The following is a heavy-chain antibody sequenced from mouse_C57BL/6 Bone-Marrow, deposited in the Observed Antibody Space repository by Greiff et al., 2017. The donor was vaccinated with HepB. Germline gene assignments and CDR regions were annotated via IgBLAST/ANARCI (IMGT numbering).Heavy chain of an antibody. V-gene: IGHV5-12*01. CDR2: ISNGGGST. CDR1: GFTFSDYY. CDR3: AGPKVYDCSHGAY. Sequence: EVMLVESGGGLVQPGGSLKLSCAASGFTFSDYYMYWVRQTPEKRLEWVAYISNGGGSTYYPDTVKGRFTISRDNAKNTLYLQVSRMKSEDTAMYYCAGPKVYDCSHGAYWGQGTLVTVSA. D-gene: IGHD1-1*01. J-gene: IGHJ3*01.